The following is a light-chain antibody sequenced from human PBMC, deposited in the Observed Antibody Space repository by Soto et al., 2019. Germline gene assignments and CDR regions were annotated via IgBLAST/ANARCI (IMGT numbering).Light chain of an antibody. CDR2: DAS. Sequence: DIQMTQSPSTLSASVGDRVTILGGASRGIGGGLAWYQQKPGKAPKLLIYDASSLESGVPSRFSGSGSGTEFTLTISSLQPDDFATYYCQQYNSYSPYTFGQGTKLEIK. CDR1: RGIGGG. J-gene: IGKJ2*01. CDR3: QQYNSYSPYT. V-gene: IGKV1-5*02.